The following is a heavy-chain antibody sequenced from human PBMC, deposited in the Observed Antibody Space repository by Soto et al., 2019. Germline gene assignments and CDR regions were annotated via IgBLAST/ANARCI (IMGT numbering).Heavy chain of an antibody. V-gene: IGHV1-18*01. CDR1: GYTFTSYG. D-gene: IGHD6-13*01. CDR3: ARGLRVGRQQQLTPPSY. CDR2: ISAYNGNT. J-gene: IGHJ4*02. Sequence: QVQLVQSGAEVKKPGASVKVSCKASGYTFTSYGISWVRQAPGQGLEWMGWISAYNGNTNYAQKLQGRVTMTTDTFKSTAYMELRSLRSDDTAVYYCARGLRVGRQQQLTPPSYWGQGTLVTVSS.